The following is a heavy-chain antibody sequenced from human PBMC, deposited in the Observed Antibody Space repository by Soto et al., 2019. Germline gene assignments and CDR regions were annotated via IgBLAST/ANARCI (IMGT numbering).Heavy chain of an antibody. CDR1: GGSISTYY. Sequence: QVQLLESGPGLVKPSETLSLTCTVSGGSISTYYWSWIRQPPGKGLEWIGYIYYSGTTNYNPSLKSRVTISVDTSKNQFSLKLSSVTAADTAVYYCARSSDPYGLDVWGQGTTVTVSS. J-gene: IGHJ6*02. CDR3: ARSSDPYGLDV. CDR2: IYYSGTT. V-gene: IGHV4-59*01.